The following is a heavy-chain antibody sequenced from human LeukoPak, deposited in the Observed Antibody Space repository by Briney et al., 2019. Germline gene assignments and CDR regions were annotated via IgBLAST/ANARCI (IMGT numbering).Heavy chain of an antibody. CDR1: GGSISSYY. D-gene: IGHD3-22*01. J-gene: IGHJ4*02. Sequence: SETLSLTCTVSGGSISSYYWSWIRQPPGKGLEWIGYIYYSGSTNYNPSLKSRVTISVDTSKNQFSLKLSSVTAADTAVYYCAATAEYYDSSGYYNYWVQGTLVTVSS. CDR3: AATAEYYDSSGYYNY. V-gene: IGHV4-59*01. CDR2: IYYSGST.